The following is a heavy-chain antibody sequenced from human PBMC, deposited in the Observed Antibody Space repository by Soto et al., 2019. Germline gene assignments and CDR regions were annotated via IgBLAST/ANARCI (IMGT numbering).Heavy chain of an antibody. V-gene: IGHV1-2*02. D-gene: IGHD2-15*01. Sequence: ASVKVSCKASGYTFTGYYMHWVRQAPGQGLEWMGWINPNSGGTNYAQKFQGRVTMTRDTSISTAYMELSRLRSDDTAVYYCASLGLHRSGGSCHHWFDPWGQGTQVTVSS. J-gene: IGHJ5*02. CDR1: GYTFTGYY. CDR2: INPNSGGT. CDR3: ASLGLHRSGGSCHHWFDP.